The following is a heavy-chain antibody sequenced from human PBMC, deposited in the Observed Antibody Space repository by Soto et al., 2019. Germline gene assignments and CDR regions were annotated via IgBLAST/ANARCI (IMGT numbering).Heavy chain of an antibody. V-gene: IGHV4-30-4*01. CDR3: ASIVGATSGWFDP. CDR1: GGSTSSGDYY. CDR2: IYYNGGT. J-gene: IGHJ5*02. D-gene: IGHD1-26*01. Sequence: KPSETLSLTCSVSGGSTSSGDYYYTWIRQPPGKGLEWIGYIYYNGGTYYNPSLKSRITISVDTSKNQFSLKLNSVTATDTAVYYCASIVGATSGWFDPWGQGALVTVSS.